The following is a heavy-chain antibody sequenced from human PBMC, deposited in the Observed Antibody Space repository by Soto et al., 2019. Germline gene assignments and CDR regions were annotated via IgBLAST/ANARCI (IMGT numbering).Heavy chain of an antibody. CDR3: SWSIVVVTAAAF. J-gene: IGHJ4*02. D-gene: IGHD2-21*02. CDR2: INPNSGGT. CDR1: GYTITGNY. Sequence: XSVKVTCKDSGYTITGNYMHCGLQAPGQGIERMGWINPNSGGTNYAQKFQGWVTMTRDTSISTAYLELSRLRSYDPSFFFCSWSIVVVTAAAFCGQGSLVTVSS. V-gene: IGHV1-2*04.